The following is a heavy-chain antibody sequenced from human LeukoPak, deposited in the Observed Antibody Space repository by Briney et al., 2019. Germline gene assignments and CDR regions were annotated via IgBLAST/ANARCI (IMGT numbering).Heavy chain of an antibody. D-gene: IGHD2/OR15-2a*01. V-gene: IGHV3-74*01. Sequence: PGGSLRLSCAASGFTFSNYWMHWVRQAPGKGLVWVSRINSDGRSTNYADSVKGRFTISRDNAKNTLYLQMNSLRAEDTAVYYCARGKTSQNIVTRKTYNWFDPWGQGTLVTVSS. CDR3: ARGKTSQNIVTRKTYNWFDP. CDR2: INSDGRST. CDR1: GFTFSNYW. J-gene: IGHJ5*02.